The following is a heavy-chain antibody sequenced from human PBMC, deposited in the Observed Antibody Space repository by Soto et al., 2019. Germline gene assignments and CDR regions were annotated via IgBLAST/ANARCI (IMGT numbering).Heavy chain of an antibody. D-gene: IGHD5-12*01. CDR2: ISVGGDTR. Sequence: PGGSLRLSCAASGFMFSSYEFNWVRLAPGKGLEWVSYISVGGDTRHYADSVRGRFTISRDDADNSLYLQMNSLTAEDTAVYYCTKEKSVMYSGYDAFDIWGRGTMVTVSS. V-gene: IGHV3-48*03. CDR1: GFMFSSYE. CDR3: TKEKSVMYSGYDAFDI. J-gene: IGHJ3*02.